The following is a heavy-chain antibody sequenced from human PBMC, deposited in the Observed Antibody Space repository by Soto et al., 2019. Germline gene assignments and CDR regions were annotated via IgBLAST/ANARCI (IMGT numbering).Heavy chain of an antibody. CDR2: IYYSGGT. V-gene: IGHV4-39*01. D-gene: IGHD6-13*01. CDR3: ASRGSSYYYGMDV. J-gene: IGHJ6*02. Sequence: SETLSLTCTVSGGSISSSSYYWGWIRQPPGKGLEWIGSIYYSGGTYYNPSLKSRVTISVDTSKNQFSLKLSSVTAADTAVYYCASRGSSYYYGMDVWGQGTTVTVSS. CDR1: GGSISSSSYY.